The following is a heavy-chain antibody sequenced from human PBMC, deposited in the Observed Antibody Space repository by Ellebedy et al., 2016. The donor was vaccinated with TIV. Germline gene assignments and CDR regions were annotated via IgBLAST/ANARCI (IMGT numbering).Heavy chain of an antibody. D-gene: IGHD2-15*01. V-gene: IGHV3-74*01. CDR1: GFTFSSNW. Sequence: GESLKISCAASGFTFSSNWMHWVRQAPGKGLVWVSRINSDGSRSTYADSVKGRFTISRDNAQNTLFLQMNSLRVEDTAVYYCARGWSTPDSWGQGTTVTVSS. CDR2: INSDGSRS. J-gene: IGHJ6*02. CDR3: ARGWSTPDS.